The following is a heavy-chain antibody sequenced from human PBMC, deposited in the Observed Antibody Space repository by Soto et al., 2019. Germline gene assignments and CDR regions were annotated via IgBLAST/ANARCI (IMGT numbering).Heavy chain of an antibody. J-gene: IGHJ6*03. Sequence: QVQLVESGGGEVQPGRSLRLSCAASGFTFSSYGMHWVRQAPGKGLEWVAVIWYDGSNKYYADSVKGRFTISRDNSKNTLYLQMNSLRAEDTAVYYCARVELEVVPAAMRKYYYYYMDVWGKGTTVTVSS. V-gene: IGHV3-33*01. CDR3: ARVELEVVPAAMRKYYYYYMDV. CDR1: GFTFSSYG. D-gene: IGHD2-2*01. CDR2: IWYDGSNK.